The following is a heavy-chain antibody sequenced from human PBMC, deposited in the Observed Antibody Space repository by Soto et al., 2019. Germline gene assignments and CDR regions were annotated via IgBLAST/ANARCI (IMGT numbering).Heavy chain of an antibody. D-gene: IGHD5-12*01. V-gene: IGHV1-18*01. CDR1: GYTFTTFG. CDR2: ISANNGNT. Sequence: ASVKVSCKASGYTFTTFGISWVRQAPGQGLEWVGWISANNGNTKYSQKFQGRVSLTTETSASTAYMELRSLRSDDTAVYYCARIEISTSYDYYFDYWGQGTLVTVSS. CDR3: ARIEISTSYDYYFDY. J-gene: IGHJ4*02.